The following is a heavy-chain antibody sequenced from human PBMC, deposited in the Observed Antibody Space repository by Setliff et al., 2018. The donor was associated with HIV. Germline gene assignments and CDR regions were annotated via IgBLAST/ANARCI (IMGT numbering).Heavy chain of an antibody. Sequence: SETLSLTCTVSGGSSNSYYWSWIRQPPGKGLEWIGYIYTSGGTNYNPSLKSRVTISVDTSKNQFSLRLSSVSAADTAVYYCARGGQSHLGVFIPDSNRFDPWGQGTLVTVSS. CDR3: ARGGQSHLGVFIPDSNRFDP. V-gene: IGHV4-4*09. CDR2: IYTSGGT. CDR1: GGSSNSYY. J-gene: IGHJ5*02. D-gene: IGHD3-3*01.